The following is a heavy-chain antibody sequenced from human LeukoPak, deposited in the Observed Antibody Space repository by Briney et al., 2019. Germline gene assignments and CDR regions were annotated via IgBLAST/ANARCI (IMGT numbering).Heavy chain of an antibody. CDR1: GFTVSSNE. J-gene: IGHJ6*03. Sequence: PGGSLRLSCAASGFTVSSNEMSWIRQAPGKGLEGVAFIRYDGSNKYYADSVKGRFTISRDNSKNTLYLQMNSLRAEDTAVYYCARDGYSSSWYVPRGVYYYYYMDVWGKGTTVTISS. CDR3: ARDGYSSSWYVPRGVYYYYYMDV. CDR2: IRYDGSNK. D-gene: IGHD6-13*01. V-gene: IGHV3-30*02.